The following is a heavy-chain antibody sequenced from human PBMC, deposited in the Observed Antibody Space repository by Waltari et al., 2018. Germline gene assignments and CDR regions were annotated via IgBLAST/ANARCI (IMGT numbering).Heavy chain of an antibody. D-gene: IGHD6-13*01. CDR1: GYTFTSYS. Sequence: QVQLVPSGAEVKKPGASVKVSCKASGYTFTSYSMHWVRQAPGQRLEWMGWINAGNGNTKYSQKFQGRVTITRDTSASTAYMELSSLRSEDTAVYYCAREQQLAYYYYGMDVWGQGTTVTVSS. CDR3: AREQQLAYYYYGMDV. V-gene: IGHV1-3*01. J-gene: IGHJ6*02. CDR2: INAGNGNT.